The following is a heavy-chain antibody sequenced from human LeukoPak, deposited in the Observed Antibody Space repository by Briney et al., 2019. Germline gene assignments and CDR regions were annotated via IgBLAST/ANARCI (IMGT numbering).Heavy chain of an antibody. V-gene: IGHV4-39*01. J-gene: IGHJ4*02. D-gene: IGHD1-26*01. CDR2: IYSSGNT. Sequence: SETLSLTCAVSGASISSNNYYWGWVRQPPGKGLEWIGNIYSSGNTYYNASLKSRVTIYIDTSKNQFSLNLSSVTAADTAVYYCAKSGGSGLIDYWGQGTLVTVSS. CDR3: AKSGGSGLIDY. CDR1: GASISSNNYY.